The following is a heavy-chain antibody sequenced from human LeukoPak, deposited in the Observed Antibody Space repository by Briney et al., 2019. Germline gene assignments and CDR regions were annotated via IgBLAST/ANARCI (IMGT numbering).Heavy chain of an antibody. J-gene: IGHJ4*02. D-gene: IGHD1-26*01. Sequence: GASVKVSCKASGYTFTRYGISRVRQAPGQGLDWMGGIIPIFGTANYAQKFQGRVTITADESTSTAYMELSSLRSEDTAVYYCASLGKWELLDAYYFDYWGQGTLVTVSS. CDR1: GYTFTRYG. V-gene: IGHV1-69*13. CDR2: IIPIFGTA. CDR3: ASLGKWELLDAYYFDY.